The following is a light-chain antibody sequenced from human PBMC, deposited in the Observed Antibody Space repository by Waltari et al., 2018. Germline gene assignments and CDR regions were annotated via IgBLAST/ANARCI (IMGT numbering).Light chain of an antibody. CDR2: KDS. V-gene: IGLV3-25*03. CDR3: QSADSTYKV. Sequence: SYELTQPPSVSVSPGQTARITCSGDALPKQYAYWYQQKPGQAPVLVIYKDSERPSGIAERFSGSSSGTTVTLTISGVQAEDEADYYCQSADSTYKVFGGGTKLTVL. J-gene: IGLJ2*01. CDR1: ALPKQY.